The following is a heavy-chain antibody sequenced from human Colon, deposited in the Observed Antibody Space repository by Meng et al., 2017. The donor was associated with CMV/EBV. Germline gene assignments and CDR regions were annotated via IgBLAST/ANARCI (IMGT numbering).Heavy chain of an antibody. V-gene: IGHV3-13*01. D-gene: IGHD1-1*01. CDR3: AREIEKPGNWYFDL. CDR2: IDTAGDT. Sequence: GESLKISCAASGFTFSNHDIHGVRQVPGDGLEWGTAIDTAGDTFYSASVRGRFTMPRENAKNSLYLQMNNLRAGDTAVYYCAREIEKPGNWYFDLWGRGTLVTVSS. CDR1: GFTFSNHD. J-gene: IGHJ2*01.